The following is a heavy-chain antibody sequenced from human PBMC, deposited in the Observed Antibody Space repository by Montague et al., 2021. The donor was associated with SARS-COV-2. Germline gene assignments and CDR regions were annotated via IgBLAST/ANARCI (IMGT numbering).Heavy chain of an antibody. J-gene: IGHJ6*02. CDR2: INHSGST. V-gene: IGHV4-34*01. Sequence: SETLSLTCAVYGGSFSGYYWSWIRQPPGKGLEWIGEINHSGSTNYNPSLESRVTISVDTSKNQFSLKLSSVTAADTAVYYCARGSWHIVVVTAIRDGYYGMDVWGQGTTVTVSS. CDR1: GGSFSGYY. D-gene: IGHD2-21*02. CDR3: ARGSWHIVVVTAIRDGYYGMDV.